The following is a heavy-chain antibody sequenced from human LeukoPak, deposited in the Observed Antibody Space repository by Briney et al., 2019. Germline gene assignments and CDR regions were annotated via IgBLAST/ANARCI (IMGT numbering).Heavy chain of an antibody. CDR1: GGSISSYY. Sequence: SETLSLTCTVSGGSISSYYWSWIRQPPGKGLEGIGYIYYSGSTNYNPSLKSRVTISVDTSKNQFSLKLSSVTAADTAVYYCAGLSGYSYGYVYGGQGTLVTVSS. D-gene: IGHD5-18*01. V-gene: IGHV4-59*08. CDR3: AGLSGYSYGYVY. J-gene: IGHJ4*02. CDR2: IYYSGST.